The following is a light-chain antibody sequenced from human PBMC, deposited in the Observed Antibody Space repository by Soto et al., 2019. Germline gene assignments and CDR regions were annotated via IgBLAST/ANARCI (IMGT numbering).Light chain of an antibody. CDR3: CSYAGSNTFV. J-gene: IGLJ2*01. V-gene: IGLV2-23*01. Sequence: QSALTQPASVSGSPGQSITISCTGTSSDVGNYNLVSWYQQHPGKAPKLVIYEDSKRPSGVSNRFSGSKSGNTASLTISGLQAEDEGDYYCCSYAGSNTFVFGGGTKLTVL. CDR1: SSDVGNYNL. CDR2: EDS.